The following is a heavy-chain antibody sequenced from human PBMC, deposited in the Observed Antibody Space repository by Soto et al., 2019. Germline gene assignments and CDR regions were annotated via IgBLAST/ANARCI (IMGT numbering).Heavy chain of an antibody. CDR3: ARGGSSGYYLGYYYYGMDV. D-gene: IGHD3-22*01. J-gene: IGHJ6*02. Sequence: TSETLCVTSSVADGSIGGYDGSWIRQKPGKGLEWIGYIYYSGSTNYNPSLKSRVTISVDTSKNQFSLKLSSVTAADTAVYYCARGGSSGYYLGYYYYGMDVWGQGTTVTVSS. V-gene: IGHV4-59*01. CDR1: DGSIGGYD. CDR2: IYYSGST.